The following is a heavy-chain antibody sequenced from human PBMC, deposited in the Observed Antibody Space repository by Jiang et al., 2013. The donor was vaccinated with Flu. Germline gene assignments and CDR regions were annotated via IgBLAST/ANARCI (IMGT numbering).Heavy chain of an antibody. V-gene: IGHV1-46*01. CDR3: AKRAWSGDLPYFDN. J-gene: IGHJ4*02. CDR1: GYTFTNYY. CDR2: INPNGGST. Sequence: SGAEVRNPGASVTVSCKASGYTFTNYYMHWVRQAPGQGLEWMGIINPNGGSTVYAQKFQGRVTMTRDTSTSTVYMELNSLTSEDTAVYYCAKRAWSGDLPYFDNWGQGTLVTVSS. D-gene: IGHD3-10*01.